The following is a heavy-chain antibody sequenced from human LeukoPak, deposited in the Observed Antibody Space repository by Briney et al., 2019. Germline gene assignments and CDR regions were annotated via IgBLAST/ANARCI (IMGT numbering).Heavy chain of an antibody. V-gene: IGHV3-23*01. CDR3: AKDGAWLRFDD. CDR2: ISPGGPT. J-gene: IGHJ4*02. CDR1: GFPFSSHG. Sequence: GGTLRLSCAGSGFPFSSHGMNWVRQAPGKGLEWVSGISPGGPTYYADSVKGRFSISRDDSKNTFYLQMINLRAEDTAVYYCAKDGAWLRFDDWGQGILVTVSS. D-gene: IGHD5-12*01.